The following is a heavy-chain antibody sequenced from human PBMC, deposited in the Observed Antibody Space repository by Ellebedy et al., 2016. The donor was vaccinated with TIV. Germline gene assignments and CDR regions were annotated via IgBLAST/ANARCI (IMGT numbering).Heavy chain of an antibody. D-gene: IGHD3/OR15-3a*01. V-gene: IGHV3-48*04. Sequence: PGGSLRLSCAASGFAFNSYSVNWVRQAPGKGLHWLSYINTDSSTIDYADSVKGRFTISRDNAKNSLYLQMNSLRAEDTAVYYCARDQDYSFDYWGQGTLVTVSS. CDR3: ARDQDYSFDY. CDR2: INTDSSTI. CDR1: GFAFNSYS. J-gene: IGHJ4*02.